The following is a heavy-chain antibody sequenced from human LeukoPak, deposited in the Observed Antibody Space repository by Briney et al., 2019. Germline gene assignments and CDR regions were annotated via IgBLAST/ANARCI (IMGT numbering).Heavy chain of an antibody. CDR1: GFTFGDYA. D-gene: IGHD6-19*01. CDR2: IRSKAYGGTT. J-gene: IGHJ3*02. CDR3: TRDYSSQWLVDDAFDI. Sequence: GGSLRLSCTASGFTFGDYAMSWFRQAPGKGLEWVGFIRSKAYGGTTEYAASVKGRFTISRDDSKSIAYLQMNSLKTEDTAVYYCTRDYSSQWLVDDAFDIWGQGTMVTVSS. V-gene: IGHV3-49*03.